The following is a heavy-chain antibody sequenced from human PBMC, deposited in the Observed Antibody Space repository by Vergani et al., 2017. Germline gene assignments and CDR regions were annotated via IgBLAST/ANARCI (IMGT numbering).Heavy chain of an antibody. D-gene: IGHD6-13*01. CDR1: GGTFSSYA. Sequence: QVQLVQSGAEVKKPGSSVKVSCKAPGGTFSSYAISWVRQAPGQGLEWMGGVIPFFGTANYVQKFQDRVPITADESTSTAYLELSSLRSEDTAVYYCAGERGAAAGTHYYYSYMDVWGKGTTVTVSS. V-gene: IGHV1-69*01. CDR3: AGERGAAAGTHYYYSYMDV. J-gene: IGHJ6*03. CDR2: VIPFFGTA.